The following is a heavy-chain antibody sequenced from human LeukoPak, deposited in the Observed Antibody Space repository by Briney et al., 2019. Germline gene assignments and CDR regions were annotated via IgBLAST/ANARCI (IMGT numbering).Heavy chain of an antibody. CDR1: GYTFTSYY. Sequence: GASVKVSCKASGYTFTSYYMHWVRQAPGQGLGWMGIINPSGGSTSYAQKFQGRVTMTRDTSTSTVYMELSSLRSEDTAVYYCARVEIEGSGSYYIGYFDYWGQGTLVTVSS. CDR3: ARVEIEGSGSYYIGYFDY. CDR2: INPSGGST. D-gene: IGHD3-10*01. V-gene: IGHV1-46*01. J-gene: IGHJ4*02.